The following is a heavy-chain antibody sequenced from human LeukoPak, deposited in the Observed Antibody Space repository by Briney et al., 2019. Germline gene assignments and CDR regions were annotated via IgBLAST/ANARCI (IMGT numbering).Heavy chain of an antibody. D-gene: IGHD3-3*01. CDR1: GFTFSSYA. Sequence: GGSLRLSCAASGFTFSSYAMSWVRQAPGKGLEWVSAISGSGGSTYYADSVKGRFTISRDNSKNTLYLQMNSLRDEDTAVYYCARELYEFWSGRFDYWGQGTLVTVSS. CDR3: ARELYEFWSGRFDY. CDR2: ISGSGGST. V-gene: IGHV3-23*01. J-gene: IGHJ4*02.